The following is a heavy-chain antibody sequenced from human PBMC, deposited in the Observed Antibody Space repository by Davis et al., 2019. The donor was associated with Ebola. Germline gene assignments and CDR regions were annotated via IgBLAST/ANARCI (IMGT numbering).Heavy chain of an antibody. CDR3: ARRGIDDYRDYYFDY. CDR2: IYTSGST. D-gene: IGHD4-11*01. V-gene: IGHV4-4*07. Sequence: PSETLSLTCTVSGGSISSYYWSWIRQPAGKGLEWIGRIYTSGSTNYNPSLKSRVTISVDTSKNQFSLKLSSVTAADTAVYYCARRGIDDYRDYYFDYWGQGTLVTVSS. J-gene: IGHJ4*02. CDR1: GGSISSYY.